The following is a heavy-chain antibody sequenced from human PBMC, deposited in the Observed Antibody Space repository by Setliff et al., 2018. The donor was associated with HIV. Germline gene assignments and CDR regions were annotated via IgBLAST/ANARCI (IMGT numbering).Heavy chain of an antibody. Sequence: GGSLRLSCAASGFTFSTYAMTWVRQAPGKGLEWVSSISSSGGTTYFVDSVKGRFTISRDNSENSLYLQMNSLRAEDTAVYYCAGRMAGYWGQGTLVTVSS. CDR2: ISSSGGTT. J-gene: IGHJ4*02. V-gene: IGHV3-23*01. CDR1: GFTFSTYA. CDR3: AGRMAGY. D-gene: IGHD2-8*01.